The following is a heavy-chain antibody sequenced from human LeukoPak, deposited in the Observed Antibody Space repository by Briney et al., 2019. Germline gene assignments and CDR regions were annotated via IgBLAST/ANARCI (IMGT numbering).Heavy chain of an antibody. J-gene: IGHJ4*02. D-gene: IGHD3-22*01. Sequence: GGSLRLSCAASGFTFSNYGMHWVRQAPGKGLEWVAVISYDGSNKYYADSVKGRFTISRDNSKNTLYLQMNSLRAEDTAVYYCASPPGYDSSGYWVDYWGQGTLVTVSS. CDR1: GFTFSNYG. CDR2: ISYDGSNK. V-gene: IGHV3-30*03. CDR3: ASPPGYDSSGYWVDY.